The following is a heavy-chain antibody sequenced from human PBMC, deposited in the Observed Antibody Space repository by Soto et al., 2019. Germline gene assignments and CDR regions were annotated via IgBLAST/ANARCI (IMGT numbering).Heavy chain of an antibody. V-gene: IGHV5-51*01. J-gene: IGHJ5*02. CDR1: GYIFTSYW. Sequence: LKISCKGSGYIFTSYWIGWVRQMPGKGLEWMGIIYPGDSDTRYSPSLQGQVTISADKSISTAYLQWSSLKASDTAMYYCARRQVAVAGTGWFDPWGQGTLVTVSS. CDR2: IYPGDSDT. CDR3: ARRQVAVAGTGWFDP. D-gene: IGHD6-19*01.